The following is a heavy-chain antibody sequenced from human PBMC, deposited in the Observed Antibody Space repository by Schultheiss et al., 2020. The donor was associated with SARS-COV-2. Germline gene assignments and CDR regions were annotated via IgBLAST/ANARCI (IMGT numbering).Heavy chain of an antibody. CDR2: INHSGST. Sequence: SETLSLTCTVSGGSISSSDCNWGWIRQPPGKGLEWIGEINHSGSTNYNPSLKSRVTISLDTSKKQFSLKLTSVTAADTAVYYCARGGGNYQGSGSYYVPHHYYYYMDVWGKATTVTVSS. CDR3: ARGGGNYQGSGSYYVPHHYYYYMDV. V-gene: IGHV4-39*07. D-gene: IGHD3-10*01. CDR1: GGSISSSDCN. J-gene: IGHJ6*03.